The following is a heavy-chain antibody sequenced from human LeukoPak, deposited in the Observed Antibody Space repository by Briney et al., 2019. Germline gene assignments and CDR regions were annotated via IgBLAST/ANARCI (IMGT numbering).Heavy chain of an antibody. CDR2: ISRSSSNT. CDR3: ASSSSLGN. Sequence: PWGSLRLSCAASGFIFSSYSMNWVRQSPGKGLEWVSSISRSSSNTYYADSLKGRFTISRDNAKNSLSLQMNSLRAEDTAVYYCASSSSLGNWGQGTLVTVSS. J-gene: IGHJ4*02. V-gene: IGHV3-21*01. CDR1: GFIFSSYS. D-gene: IGHD6-6*01.